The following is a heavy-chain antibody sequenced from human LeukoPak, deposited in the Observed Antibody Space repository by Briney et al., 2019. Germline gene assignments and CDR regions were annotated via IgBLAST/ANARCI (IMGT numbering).Heavy chain of an antibody. V-gene: IGHV1-69*13. D-gene: IGHD4-17*01. Sequence: ASVKVSCKASGGTFSSYAISWVRQAPGQGLEWMGGIIPIFGTANYAQEFQGRVTITADESTSTAYMELSSLRSEDTAVYHCASAAERDYVADYWGQGTLVTVSS. CDR2: IIPIFGTA. CDR3: ASAAERDYVADY. J-gene: IGHJ4*02. CDR1: GGTFSSYA.